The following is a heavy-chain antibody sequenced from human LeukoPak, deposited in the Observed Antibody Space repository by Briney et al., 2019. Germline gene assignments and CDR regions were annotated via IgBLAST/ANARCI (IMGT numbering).Heavy chain of an antibody. D-gene: IGHD2-2*01. CDR1: GYTFTSYG. CDR3: AREENYCSGSTCPFDY. Sequence: GASVKVSCKASGYTFTSYGISWVRQAPGQGLEWMGWISAYNGNTNYAQKLQGRVTMTTDTSTSTAYMELSRLRSDDTAVYYCAREENYCSGSTCPFDYWGQGTLVTVSS. CDR2: ISAYNGNT. J-gene: IGHJ4*02. V-gene: IGHV1-18*01.